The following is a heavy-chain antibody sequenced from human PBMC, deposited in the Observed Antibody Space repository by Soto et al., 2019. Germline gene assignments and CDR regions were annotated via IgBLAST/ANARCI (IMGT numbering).Heavy chain of an antibody. CDR3: ARGHSGWYYLGDS. Sequence: ASVKVSCKASRYTFNTYAIFCVPQAPGHRLEWMGWINACNGNIRYAQKFQDRITITMDTPASTAYMALSSLRSADTAVYYWARGHSGWYYLGDSWGQGTLVTVSS. V-gene: IGHV1-3*01. CDR1: RYTFNTYA. D-gene: IGHD6-19*01. J-gene: IGHJ4*02. CDR2: INACNGNI.